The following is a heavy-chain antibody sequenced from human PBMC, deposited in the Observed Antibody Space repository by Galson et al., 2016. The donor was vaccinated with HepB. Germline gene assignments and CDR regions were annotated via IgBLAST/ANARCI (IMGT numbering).Heavy chain of an antibody. J-gene: IGHJ4*02. D-gene: IGHD1-14*01. CDR1: GFIFGDHY. V-gene: IGHV3-72*01. Sequence: SLRLSCAASGFIFGDHYIDWVRQAPGKGLEWVGRSRNKARSYTTDYAASVRGRFTLSRDRSKNTLYLQMNRLKIEDTAVYFCARDRHRGGGNPPGGDDWGQGTLVTVSS. CDR3: ARDRHRGGGNPPGGDD. CDR2: SRNKARSYTT.